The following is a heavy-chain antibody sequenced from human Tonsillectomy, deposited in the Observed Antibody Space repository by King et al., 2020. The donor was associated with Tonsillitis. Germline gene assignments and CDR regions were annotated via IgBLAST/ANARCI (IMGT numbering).Heavy chain of an antibody. V-gene: IGHV4-39*07. Sequence: QLQESGPGLVKPSETLSLTCTVSGGSISSSSYYWGWIRQPPGKGLEWIGNIYYSGSTYYNPSLKSRVTISVDTSKNQFSLKLSSVTAADTAVYYCARHIWRLRVVAAPEYWGQGTLVTVSS. CDR3: ARHIWRLRVVAAPEY. D-gene: IGHD3-22*01. CDR2: IYYSGST. CDR1: GGSISSSSYY. J-gene: IGHJ4*02.